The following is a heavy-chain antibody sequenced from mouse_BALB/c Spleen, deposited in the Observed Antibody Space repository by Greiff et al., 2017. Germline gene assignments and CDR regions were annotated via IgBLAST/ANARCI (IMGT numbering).Heavy chain of an antibody. J-gene: IGHJ3*01. CDR2: ISSGSSTI. V-gene: IGHV5-17*02. D-gene: IGHD1-1*01. CDR3: ARNYVGWFAY. CDR1: GFTFSSFG. Sequence: EAQVVESGGGLVQPGGSRKLSCAASGFTFSSFGMHWVRQAPEKGLEWVAYISSGSSTIYYADTVKGRFTISRDNPKNTLFLQMTSLRSEDTAMYYCARNYVGWFAYWGQGTLVTVSA.